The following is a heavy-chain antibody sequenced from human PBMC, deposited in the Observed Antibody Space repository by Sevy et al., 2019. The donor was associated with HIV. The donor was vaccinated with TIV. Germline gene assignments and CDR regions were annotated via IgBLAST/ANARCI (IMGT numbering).Heavy chain of an antibody. Sequence: GGSLRLSCVASEFIFNDAWMHWVRQAPGKGLEWVGRIKSNIDGAAIDYAAPVKGRFTISRDDSKNTVFLQMNSLNSADSAVYFCTTKGLHCSGIGCQISWGQGTPVTVSS. D-gene: IGHD2-15*01. CDR2: IKSNIDGAAI. CDR1: EFIFNDAW. CDR3: TTKGLHCSGIGCQIS. J-gene: IGHJ5*02. V-gene: IGHV3-15*01.